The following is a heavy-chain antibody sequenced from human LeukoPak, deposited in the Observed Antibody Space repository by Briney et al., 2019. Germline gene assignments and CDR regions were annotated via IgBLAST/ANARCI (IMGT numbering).Heavy chain of an antibody. CDR3: AKGGCRGTCNPLAY. CDR2: SGDSDGST. CDR1: GFTFSRSG. Sequence: GGSLRLSCAASGFTFSRSGMSWVRQAPGKGLEWISSSGDSDGSTYYADSLKGRFTISRDNSKNTLYLQMNNLRAEDTAVYYCAKGGCRGTCNPLAYWGQGALVTVSP. D-gene: IGHD2-15*01. V-gene: IGHV3-23*01. J-gene: IGHJ4*02.